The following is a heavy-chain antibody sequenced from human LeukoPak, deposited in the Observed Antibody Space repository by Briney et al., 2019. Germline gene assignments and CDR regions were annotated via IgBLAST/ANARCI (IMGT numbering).Heavy chain of an antibody. CDR2: INSDGSST. CDR1: GFTFSSYW. CDR3: ATLYCTNEGFDY. V-gene: IGHV3-74*01. D-gene: IGHD2-8*01. J-gene: IGHJ4*02. Sequence: GGSLRLSCAASGFTFSSYWMHWVRQAPGKGLVWVSRINSDGSSTSYADSVKGRFTISRDNAKNTLYPQMNSLRAEDTAVYYCATLYCTNEGFDYWGQGTLVTVSS.